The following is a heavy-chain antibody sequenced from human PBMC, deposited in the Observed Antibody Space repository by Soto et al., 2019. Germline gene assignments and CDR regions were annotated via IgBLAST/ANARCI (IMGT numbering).Heavy chain of an antibody. CDR1: GFTFSNYW. CDR2: IKRDGSER. D-gene: IGHD3-10*01. J-gene: IGHJ3*02. Sequence: EVQLVESGGGLVQPGGSLRLSCEASGFTFSNYWMTWVRQAPGKGLEWVANIKRDGSERSYLDSVRGRFTVSRDNAKDSLFLQMDSLRAEDTALYYCARDVATGSRPLYLDAFDIGGQGTMVTVSS. V-gene: IGHV3-7*05. CDR3: ARDVATGSRPLYLDAFDI.